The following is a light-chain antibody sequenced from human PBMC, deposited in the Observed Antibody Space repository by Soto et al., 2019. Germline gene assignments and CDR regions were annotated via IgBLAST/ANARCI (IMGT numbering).Light chain of an antibody. Sequence: EIVLTQSPGTLSLSPGERATLSCRASQSISSSNLAWHQQKPGQAPRLLLYGASNRAAGIPDRFSGSGSGTDFTLTISRMEPEDFAVYYCQQYGRSPDWDRWTFGQGTKVEGK. CDR3: QQYGRSPDWDRWT. J-gene: IGKJ1*01. V-gene: IGKV3-20*01. CDR1: QSISSSN. CDR2: GAS.